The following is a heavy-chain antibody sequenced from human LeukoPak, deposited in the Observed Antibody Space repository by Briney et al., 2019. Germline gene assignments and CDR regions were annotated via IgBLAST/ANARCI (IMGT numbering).Heavy chain of an antibody. V-gene: IGHV3-9*01. D-gene: IGHD3-22*01. Sequence: TGGSLRLSCAASGFTFDDFAMHWVRQAPGKGLEWVSGISWNSGSIGYADSVKGRFTISRDNAKNSLYLRMNSLRVEDTALYYCAKDLKYYYDSSGYRGAFDIWGQGTVVTVSS. CDR3: AKDLKYYYDSSGYRGAFDI. CDR1: GFTFDDFA. CDR2: ISWNSGSI. J-gene: IGHJ3*02.